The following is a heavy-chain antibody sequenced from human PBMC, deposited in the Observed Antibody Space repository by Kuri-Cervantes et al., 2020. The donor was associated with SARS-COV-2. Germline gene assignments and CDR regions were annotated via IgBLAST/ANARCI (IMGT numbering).Heavy chain of an antibody. J-gene: IGHJ5*02. CDR3: AKSPFWFAGVSP. D-gene: IGHD3-3*01. V-gene: IGHV3-23*03. CDR2: IYSGGSST. Sequence: GGSLRLSCAASGFTFSSYAMSWVRQALGKGLEWVSVIYSGGSSTYYADSVKGRFTISRDNSKNTLYLQMNSLRAEDTAVYYCAKSPFWFAGVSPWGQGTLVTVSS. CDR1: GFTFSSYA.